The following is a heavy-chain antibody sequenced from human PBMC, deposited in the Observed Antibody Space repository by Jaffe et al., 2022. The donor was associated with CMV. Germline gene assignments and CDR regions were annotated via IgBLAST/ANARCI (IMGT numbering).Heavy chain of an antibody. CDR1: GGSISSYY. J-gene: IGHJ6*03. CDR3: ARDTFTNYYGSGIPYYYMDV. CDR2: IYYSGST. V-gene: IGHV4-59*01. D-gene: IGHD3-10*01. Sequence: QVQLQESGPGLVKPSETLSLTCTVSGGSISSYYWSWIRQPPGKGLEWIGYIYYSGSTNYNPSLKSRVTISVDTSKNQFSLKLSSVTAADTAVYYCARDTFTNYYGSGIPYYYMDVWGKGTTVTVSS.